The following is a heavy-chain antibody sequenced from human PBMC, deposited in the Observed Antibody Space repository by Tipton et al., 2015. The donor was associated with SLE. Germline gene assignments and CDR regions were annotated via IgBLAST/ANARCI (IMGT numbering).Heavy chain of an antibody. V-gene: IGHV3-33*08. CDR1: GFTFSSYG. D-gene: IGHD2-15*01. CDR3: AREELLLDAFDI. J-gene: IGHJ3*02. CDR2: IWYDGGNK. Sequence: SLRLSCAASGFTFSSYGMHWVRQAPGKGLEWVAVIWYDGGNKYYADSVKGRFTISRDNSKNTLYLQMNSLRAEDTAVYYCAREELLLDAFDIWGQGTMVTVSS.